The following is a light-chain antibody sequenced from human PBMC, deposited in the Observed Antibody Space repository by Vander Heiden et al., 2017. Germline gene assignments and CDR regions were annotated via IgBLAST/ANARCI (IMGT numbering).Light chain of an antibody. CDR1: QSISSY. Sequence: DIQMTQSPSSLSASVGDRVTITCRASQSISSYLNWYQQKPGKAPKLLIYAASSLQSGVPSRFSGSGSGTDFILTISSPQPEDFATYYCQQSYNTPWAFGQGTKVEIK. CDR3: QQSYNTPWA. J-gene: IGKJ1*01. V-gene: IGKV1-39*01. CDR2: AAS.